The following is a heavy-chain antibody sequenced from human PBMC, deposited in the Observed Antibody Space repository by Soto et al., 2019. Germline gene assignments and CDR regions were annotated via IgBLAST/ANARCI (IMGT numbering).Heavy chain of an antibody. CDR1: GGTFSSYA. CDR3: ARERGTYYYYYGLDV. CDR2: IIPTFGRA. J-gene: IGHJ6*02. V-gene: IGHV1-69*06. Sequence: QVQLVQSGAEVKKPGSSVKVFCEASGGTFSSYAFSWVRQAPGQGLEWMGGIIPTFGRANYVQRFQGRVTITADKSTSTVYLELSSLSSEDTAVYYCARERGTYYYYYGLDVWGQGTTVTVSS.